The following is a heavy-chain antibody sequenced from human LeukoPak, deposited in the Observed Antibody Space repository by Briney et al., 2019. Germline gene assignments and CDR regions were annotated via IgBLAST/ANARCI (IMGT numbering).Heavy chain of an antibody. CDR1: GASVGSGSSFY. J-gene: IGHJ4*02. CDR2: MYFIGST. CDR3: ARAPTTCSSTGCYAVDH. V-gene: IGHV4-61*01. Sequence: SETLSLTCTVSGASVGSGSSFYWSWLRQPPGKGLEWVGYMYFIGSTNYNPSLKSRVTISADTSKNQFSLNLTSVAAADTAVYFCARAPTTCSSTGCYAVDHWGQGTLVTVSS. D-gene: IGHD2-2*01.